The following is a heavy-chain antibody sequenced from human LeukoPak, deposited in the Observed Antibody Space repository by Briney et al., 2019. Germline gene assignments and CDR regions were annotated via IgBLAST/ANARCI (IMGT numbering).Heavy chain of an antibody. CDR2: IYYSGST. Sequence: SETLSLTCTVSGGSISSSSYYWGWTRQPPGKGLEWIGSIYYSGSTYYNPSLKSRVTISVDTSKNQFSLKLSSVTAADTAVYYCARWPIAVSCFEYWGQGTLVTVSS. CDR3: ARWPIAVSCFEY. V-gene: IGHV4-39*01. D-gene: IGHD6-19*01. J-gene: IGHJ4*02. CDR1: GGSISSSSYY.